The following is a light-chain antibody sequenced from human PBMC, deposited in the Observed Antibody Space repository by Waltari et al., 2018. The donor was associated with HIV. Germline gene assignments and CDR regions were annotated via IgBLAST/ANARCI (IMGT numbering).Light chain of an antibody. V-gene: IGLV1-47*01. CDR2: RDN. CDR1: SSNIGRNF. Sequence: QSVVTQPPSASGAPGQRVTISCSGGSSNIGRNFVYWYPQFPGKAPQLLIYRDNQRPSGVPDRFSGSKSGTSASLAISGLQSDDEASYHCATWEDSLGGYVVFGGGTKLTVL. CDR3: ATWEDSLGGYVV. J-gene: IGLJ2*01.